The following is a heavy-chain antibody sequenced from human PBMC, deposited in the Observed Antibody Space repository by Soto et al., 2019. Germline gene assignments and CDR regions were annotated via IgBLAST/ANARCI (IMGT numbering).Heavy chain of an antibody. Sequence: QVQLQESGPGLVKPSETLSLTCTVSGGSVSGGSFYWTWIRQPPGKALEWIGYIYYSGRTNYSPSLKSRVTMSVDTSKNQVSLKLLSVAAADTAIYYCARLKSTYSGSYYGGGFFDYWGQGSLVTVSS. J-gene: IGHJ4*02. CDR1: GGSVSGGSFY. CDR2: IYYSGRT. V-gene: IGHV4-61*01. D-gene: IGHD1-26*01. CDR3: ARLKSTYSGSYYGGGFFDY.